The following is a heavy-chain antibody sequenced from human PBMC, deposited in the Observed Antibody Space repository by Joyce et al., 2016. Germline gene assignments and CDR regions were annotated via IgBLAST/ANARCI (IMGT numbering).Heavy chain of an antibody. V-gene: IGHV3-9*01. CDR2: ISWKSATI. CDR1: GFTFDDYA. J-gene: IGHJ4*02. D-gene: IGHD3-22*01. Sequence: EVQLVESGGGSIQPGRSLRLSCAASGFTFDDYAMYWVWQARGKGLEWVSGISWKSATIGYADSVKGRFTISRDNAKNSLYLQMNSLRAEDTALYYCAKVPAPGFDLDSSGLYYFDYWGQGTLVTVSS. CDR3: AKVPAPGFDLDSSGLYYFDY.